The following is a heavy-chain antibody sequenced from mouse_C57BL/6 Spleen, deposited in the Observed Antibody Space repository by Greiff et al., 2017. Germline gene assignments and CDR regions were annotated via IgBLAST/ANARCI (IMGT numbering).Heavy chain of an antibody. Sequence: VQLKQSGAELVKPGASVKLSCTASGFNIKDYYMHWVKQRTEQGLAWIGRIDTEDGETKYAPTFQGKATITADPASNTAYLQLSSLTSEDTAVYYCALLLRSYWYFDVWGTGTTVTVSS. CDR1: GFNIKDYY. CDR2: IDTEDGET. J-gene: IGHJ1*03. CDR3: ALLLRSYWYFDV. V-gene: IGHV14-2*01. D-gene: IGHD1-1*01.